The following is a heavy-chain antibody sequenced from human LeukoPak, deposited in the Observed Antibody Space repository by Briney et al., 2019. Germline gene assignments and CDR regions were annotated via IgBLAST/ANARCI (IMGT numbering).Heavy chain of an antibody. CDR1: GFIFSDFS. J-gene: IGHJ4*02. CDR2: MSEDGNEI. D-gene: IGHD2-2*01. V-gene: IGHV3-7*01. Sequence: GGSLRLSCTVSGFIFSDFSMSWVRQAPGKGLEWVAKMSEDGNEIFYVDSVKGRFTISRDNTKKSLYLQLNSLRPEDSAVYYCARPRGCGSARCNNFDYWGQGTLVTASS. CDR3: ARPRGCGSARCNNFDY.